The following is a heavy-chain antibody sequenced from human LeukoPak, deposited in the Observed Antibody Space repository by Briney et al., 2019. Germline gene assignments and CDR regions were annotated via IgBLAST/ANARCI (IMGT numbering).Heavy chain of an antibody. V-gene: IGHV3-74*01. Sequence: GGSLRLSCAASGLTFSTYWMHWVRHTPGKGLEWVSRIKGDGSITTYADSVMGRFTISRDNAKSTLFLQMNSLRDEDTAMYYCAKSDWFDPWGQGTLVSVSS. CDR2: IKGDGSIT. CDR1: GLTFSTYW. J-gene: IGHJ5*02. CDR3: AKSDWFDP.